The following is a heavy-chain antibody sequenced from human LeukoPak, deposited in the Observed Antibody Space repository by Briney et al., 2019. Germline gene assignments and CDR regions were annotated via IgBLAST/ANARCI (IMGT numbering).Heavy chain of an antibody. CDR3: ARERWGVVAASTYYYFYIDV. J-gene: IGHJ6*03. CDR1: GDSVSTTNW. V-gene: IGHV4-4*02. Sequence: SETLSLTCAVSGDSVSTTNWWTWVRQTPGKGVEWIGEIYHTGHTNYNPSLGSRFNMSVDKPNNQFSQTLTSVTAADTAVYYCARERWGVVAASTYYYFYIDVWGKGTAVTVSS. CDR2: IYHTGHT. D-gene: IGHD2-15*01.